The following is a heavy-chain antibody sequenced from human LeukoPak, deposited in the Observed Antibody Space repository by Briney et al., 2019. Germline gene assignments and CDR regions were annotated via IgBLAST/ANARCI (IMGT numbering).Heavy chain of an antibody. CDR1: GGSISSGGYS. J-gene: IGHJ6*02. CDR3: ARDREGDGMDV. Sequence: SETLSLTCAVSGGSISSGGYSWSWIRQPPGKGLEWIGYIYHSGSTYYNPSLKSRVTISVDRSKNQFSLKLSSVTAADTAVYYCARDREGDGMDVWGQGTTVTVSS. V-gene: IGHV4-30-2*01. D-gene: IGHD5-24*01. CDR2: IYHSGST.